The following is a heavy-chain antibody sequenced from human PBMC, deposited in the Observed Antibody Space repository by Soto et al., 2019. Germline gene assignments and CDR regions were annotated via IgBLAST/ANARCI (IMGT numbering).Heavy chain of an antibody. CDR2: ISYDGSNK. D-gene: IGHD3-3*02. V-gene: IGHV3-30*18. J-gene: IGHJ4*02. CDR1: GFTFSSYG. CDR3: AKCVHFWSGYIDY. Sequence: QVQLVESGGGVVQPGRSLRLSCAASGFTFSSYGMHWVRQAPGKGLEWVAVISYDGSNKYYADSVKGRFTISRDNSENTLYLQMNSLRAEDTAVYYCAKCVHFWSGYIDYWGQGTLVTVSS.